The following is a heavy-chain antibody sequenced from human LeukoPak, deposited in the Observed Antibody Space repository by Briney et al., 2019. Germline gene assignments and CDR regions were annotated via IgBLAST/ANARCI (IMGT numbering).Heavy chain of an antibody. Sequence: LGGSLRLSCAASEFTFTTYGMHWVRQAPGKWLEWVAFIYYDGSNIYYADYVKGRFTISRDISKNTLYLQMDSLRAEDTAIYYCARDWKTNSFDYWGQGTLVTVSS. CDR2: IYYDGSNI. J-gene: IGHJ4*02. CDR1: EFTFTTYG. D-gene: IGHD1-1*01. CDR3: ARDWKTNSFDY. V-gene: IGHV3-33*01.